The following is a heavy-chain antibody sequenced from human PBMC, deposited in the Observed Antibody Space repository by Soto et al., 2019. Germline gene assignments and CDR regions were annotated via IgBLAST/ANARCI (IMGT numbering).Heavy chain of an antibody. Sequence: TLSLTCAVSGGSISSGGYSWSWIRQPPGKGLEWIGYIYHSGSTYYNPSLKSRVTISVDRSKNQFSLKLSSVTAADTAVYYCARVTTGTDWFDPWGQGTLVTVSS. D-gene: IGHD4-17*01. J-gene: IGHJ5*02. CDR1: GGSISSGGYS. CDR3: ARVTTGTDWFDP. CDR2: IYHSGST. V-gene: IGHV4-30-2*01.